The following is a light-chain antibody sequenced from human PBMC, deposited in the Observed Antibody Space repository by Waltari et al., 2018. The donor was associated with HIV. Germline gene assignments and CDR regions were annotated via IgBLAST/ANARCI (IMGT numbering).Light chain of an antibody. CDR1: QGITTS. V-gene: IGKV1-8*01. Sequence: ALRMPQSPSSFSASVGDRVTITWRASQGITTSLAWYQQQPGGAPRLLIHTTSTLESGVPSRVSGSGSGTEFTLTISCLQSEDVATYYCHQYHDFPFTCGPGTKVDIK. J-gene: IGKJ3*01. CDR3: HQYHDFPFT. CDR2: TTS.